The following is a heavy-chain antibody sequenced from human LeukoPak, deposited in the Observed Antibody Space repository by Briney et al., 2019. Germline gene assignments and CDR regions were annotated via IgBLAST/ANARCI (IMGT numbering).Heavy chain of an antibody. V-gene: IGHV4-4*07. CDR3: ARAGAVVPAAMGVYYYYMDV. CDR1: GGSISSYY. D-gene: IGHD2-2*01. Sequence: SETLSLTCTVSGGSISSYYWSWIRQPAGKGLEWIGRIYTSGSTYYNPSLKSRVTMSVDTSKNQFSLKLSSVTAADTAVYYCARAGAVVPAAMGVYYYYMDVWGKGTTVTVSS. J-gene: IGHJ6*03. CDR2: IYTSGST.